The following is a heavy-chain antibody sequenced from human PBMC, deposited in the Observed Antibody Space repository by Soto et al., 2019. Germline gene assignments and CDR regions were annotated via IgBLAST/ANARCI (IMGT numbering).Heavy chain of an antibody. CDR2: IYYSGST. J-gene: IGHJ6*02. V-gene: IGHV4-59*01. CDR1: GGSISSYY. CDR3: ARTSNDILTGSYYGMDV. Sequence: SETLSLTCTVSGGSISSYYWSWIRQPPGKGLEWIGYIYYSGSTNYNPSLKSRVTISVDTSKNQFSLKLSSVTAADTAVYYCARTSNDILTGSYYGMDVWGQGTTVTVS. D-gene: IGHD3-9*01.